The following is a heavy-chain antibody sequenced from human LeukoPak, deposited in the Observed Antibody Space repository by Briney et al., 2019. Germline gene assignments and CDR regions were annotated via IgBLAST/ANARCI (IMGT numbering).Heavy chain of an antibody. D-gene: IGHD3-22*01. CDR3: ARGLYYYDSNGRTPYDY. CDR2: INPSGGST. CDR1: GYTFTSYY. J-gene: IGHJ4*02. V-gene: IGHV1-46*01. Sequence: ASVKVSCKASGYTFTSYYMHWVRQAPGQGLEWMGIINPSGGSTSYAQKFQGRVTMTRDTSTSTVYMELSSLRSEDTAVYHCARGLYYYDSNGRTPYDYWGQGTLVTVSS.